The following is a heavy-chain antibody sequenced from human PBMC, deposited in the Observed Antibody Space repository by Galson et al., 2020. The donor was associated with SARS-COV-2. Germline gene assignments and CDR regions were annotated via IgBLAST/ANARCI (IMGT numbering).Heavy chain of an antibody. V-gene: IGHV3-33*01. D-gene: IGHD1-26*01. CDR2: IWYDGSNK. J-gene: IGHJ6*03. CDR3: ARDLVGKYYYMDV. CDR1: GFTFSSYG. Sequence: GESLKISCAPSGFTFSSYGMHWVRQAPGKGLEWVAVIWYDGSNKYYADSVKGRFTISRDNSKNTLYLQMNSLRAEDTAVYYCARDLVGKYYYMDVWGKGTTVTVSS.